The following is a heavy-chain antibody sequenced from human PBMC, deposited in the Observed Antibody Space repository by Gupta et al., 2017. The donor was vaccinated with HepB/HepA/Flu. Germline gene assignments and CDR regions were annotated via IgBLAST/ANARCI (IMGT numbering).Heavy chain of an antibody. J-gene: IGHJ4*02. CDR2: ISSDGNNK. V-gene: IGHV3-30-3*01. CDR1: GFTFSSYA. Sequence: QVHLVESGGGVVQPGRSLRLSWASSGFTFSSYAMHWVRQAPGKGLEWVAVISSDGNNKFYADSVKGRFTISRDNSKNTLYLQMNSLRGEDTALYYCARTDSLDYWGQGALVTVSS. CDR3: ARTDSLDY.